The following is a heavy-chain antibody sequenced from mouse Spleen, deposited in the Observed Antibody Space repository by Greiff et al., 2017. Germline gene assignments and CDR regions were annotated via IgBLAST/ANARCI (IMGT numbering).Heavy chain of an antibody. J-gene: IGHJ3*01. V-gene: IGHV5-9-3*01. CDR3: ARHAHYDYDGFAY. CDR1: GFTFSSYA. D-gene: IGHD2-4*01. Sequence: EVQGVESGGGLVKLGGSLKLSCAASGFTFSSYAMSWVRQTPEKRLEWVATISSGGGNTYYPGSVKGRFTISRDNAKNTLYLQMSSLKSEDTAMYYCARHAHYDYDGFAYWGQGTLVTVSA. CDR2: ISSGGGNT.